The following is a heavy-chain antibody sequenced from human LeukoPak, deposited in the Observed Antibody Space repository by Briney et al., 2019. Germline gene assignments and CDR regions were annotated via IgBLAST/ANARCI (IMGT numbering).Heavy chain of an antibody. CDR1: GYSFTSYW. V-gene: IGHV5-51*01. D-gene: IGHD4-11*01. J-gene: IGHJ6*02. CDR3: ARHQSDYSSYYYYYGMDV. Sequence: GESLKISCKGSGYSFTSYWIGWVRQMPGKGLEWMGIIYPGDSDTRYSPSFQGQVTISADKSISTAYLQWSSLKASDTAMYYCARHQSDYSSYYYYYGMDVWGQGTTVTVPS. CDR2: IYPGDSDT.